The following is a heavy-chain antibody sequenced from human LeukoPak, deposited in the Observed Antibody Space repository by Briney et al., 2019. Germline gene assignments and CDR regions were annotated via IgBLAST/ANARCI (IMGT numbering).Heavy chain of an antibody. CDR2: IYYSGST. CDR3: ARDLGAAPHYNWFDP. V-gene: IGHV4-59*01. Sequence: SETLSLTCTVSGGSISSYYWSWIRQPPGKGLEWIGYIYYSGSTNYNPPLKSRVTISVDTSKNQFSLKLSSVTAADTAVYYCARDLGAAPHYNWFDPWGQGTLVTVSS. J-gene: IGHJ5*02. D-gene: IGHD3-16*01. CDR1: GGSISSYY.